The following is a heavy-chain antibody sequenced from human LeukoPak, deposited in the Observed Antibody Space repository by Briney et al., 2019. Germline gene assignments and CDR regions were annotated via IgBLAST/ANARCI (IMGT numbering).Heavy chain of an antibody. D-gene: IGHD3-10*01. CDR3: ARASGGGLIDY. CDR1: GGSISSGGYY. CDR2: IYYSGST. J-gene: IGHJ4*02. V-gene: IGHV4-31*03. Sequence: SETLSLTCTVSGGSISSGGYYWSWIRQHPGKGLEWIGYIYYSGSTYYNPSLKSRVTISVDTSKNQFPLKLSSVTAADTAVYYCARASGGGLIDYWGQGTLVTVSS.